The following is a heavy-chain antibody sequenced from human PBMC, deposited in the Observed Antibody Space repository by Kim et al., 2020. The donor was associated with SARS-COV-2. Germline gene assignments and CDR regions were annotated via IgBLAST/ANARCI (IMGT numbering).Heavy chain of an antibody. Sequence: NSDGSRTSYADPVKGRLTISRDNAKNTLYLQMNSLRAEDTAVYYCAREDVWGQGTTVTVSS. CDR2: NSDGSRT. V-gene: IGHV3-74*01. CDR3: AREDV. J-gene: IGHJ6*02.